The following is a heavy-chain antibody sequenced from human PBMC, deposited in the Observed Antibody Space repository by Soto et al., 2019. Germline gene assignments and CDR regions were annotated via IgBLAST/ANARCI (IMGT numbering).Heavy chain of an antibody. CDR3: TKSRELISLWSAFDY. Sequence: GGSLRLSCSASGFSFGYYAMHWVRQAPGKGLEWVSSISWNSGSIDYADSVKGRFTISRDNAKNSLFLQMNSLRPEDTAFYYCTKSRELISLWSAFDYWGQGALVTVSS. J-gene: IGHJ4*02. D-gene: IGHD3-10*01. V-gene: IGHV3-9*01. CDR1: GFSFGYYA. CDR2: ISWNSGSI.